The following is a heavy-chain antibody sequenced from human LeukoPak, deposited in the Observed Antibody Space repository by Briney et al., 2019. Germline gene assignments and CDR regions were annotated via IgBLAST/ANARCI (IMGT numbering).Heavy chain of an antibody. CDR3: ARVKAVAGISYFDY. CDR1: GYTFTSSG. D-gene: IGHD6-19*01. J-gene: IGHJ4*02. CDR2: ISAYNGNT. Sequence: GASVKVSCKASGYTFTSSGISWVRQAPGQGLEWMGWISAYNGNTNYAQKLQGRVTMTTDTSTSTAYMELRSLRSDDTAAYYCARVKAVAGISYFDYWGQGTLVTVSS. V-gene: IGHV1-18*01.